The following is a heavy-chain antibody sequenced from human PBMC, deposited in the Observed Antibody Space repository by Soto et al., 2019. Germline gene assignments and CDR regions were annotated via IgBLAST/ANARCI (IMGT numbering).Heavy chain of an antibody. CDR2: INYDGYS. V-gene: IGHV4-59*08. CDR1: GGSITNYY. CDR3: ARPGFGPLHGLVDV. J-gene: IGHJ6*02. Sequence: QVQLQESGPGLVKPSETLSLTCTVSGGSITNYYCSWFRQPPGKGLEWIGYINYDGYSAYNLSLRRRGTLSTDASKTQFSLMLESVTATDTAVDYCARPGFGPLHGLVDVWGPGTTVIVSS. D-gene: IGHD3-10*01.